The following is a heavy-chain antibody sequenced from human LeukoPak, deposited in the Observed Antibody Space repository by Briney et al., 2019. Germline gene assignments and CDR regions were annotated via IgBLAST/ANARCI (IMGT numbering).Heavy chain of an antibody. V-gene: IGHV1-2*02. D-gene: IGHD3-22*01. Sequence: GASVKVSCKASGYTFTRYYMHWVRQAPGQGLEWMGWINPNSGGTNYAQKFQGRVTMTRDTSISTAYMELSRLRSDDTAVYYCARAPLYYDSSGYYYDWGQGTLVTVSS. CDR2: INPNSGGT. J-gene: IGHJ4*02. CDR1: GYTFTRYY. CDR3: ARAPLYYDSSGYYYD.